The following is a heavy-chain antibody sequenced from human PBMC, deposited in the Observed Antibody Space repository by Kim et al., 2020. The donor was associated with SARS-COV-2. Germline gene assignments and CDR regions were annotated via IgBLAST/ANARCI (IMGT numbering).Heavy chain of an antibody. D-gene: IGHD2-2*01. V-gene: IGHV4-39*01. J-gene: IGHJ5*02. Sequence: LTSRVTISVDTSKNQFSLKLSSVTAADTAVYYCARRIVVVPAAPRDWFDPWGQGTLVTVSS. CDR3: ARRIVVVPAAPRDWFDP.